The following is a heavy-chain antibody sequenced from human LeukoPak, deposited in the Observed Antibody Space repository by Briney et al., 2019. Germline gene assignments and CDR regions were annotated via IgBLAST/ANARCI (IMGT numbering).Heavy chain of an antibody. Sequence: SETLSLTCTVSGYSISSGYYWGWIRQPPGKGLEWVGSIYHSGSTYYNPSLKSRVTISVDTSKNQFSLKLSSVTAADTAVYYCARVSHMVRGARWFDPWGQGTLVTVSS. CDR3: ARVSHMVRGARWFDP. CDR2: IYHSGST. J-gene: IGHJ5*02. V-gene: IGHV4-38-2*02. CDR1: GYSISSGYY. D-gene: IGHD3-10*01.